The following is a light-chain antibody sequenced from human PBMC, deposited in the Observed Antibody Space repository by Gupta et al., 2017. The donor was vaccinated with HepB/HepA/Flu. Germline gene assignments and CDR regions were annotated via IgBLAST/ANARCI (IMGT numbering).Light chain of an antibody. CDR3: AAWDDSLNGGV. V-gene: IGLV1-44*01. Sequence: QSVLTQPPSTSGTPGRGVPISCPGSYSNIRTNTVHWYQLLPGPAPKILISNNDQRPSGVPARFSGSKSATSAALAISGLQSEDEADYYCAAWDDSLNGGVFGGGTKLTVL. CDR2: NND. CDR1: YSNIRTNT. J-gene: IGLJ3*02.